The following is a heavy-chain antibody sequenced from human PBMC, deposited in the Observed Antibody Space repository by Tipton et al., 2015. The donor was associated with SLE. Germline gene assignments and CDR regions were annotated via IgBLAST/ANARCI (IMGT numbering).Heavy chain of an antibody. J-gene: IGHJ3*02. CDR2: LYAGGST. CDR3: AKDRQPPGGLQLLPLDALDI. D-gene: IGHD2-15*01. CDR1: GVSISTSRYY. V-gene: IGHV4-39*02. Sequence: TLSLTCSVSGVSISTSRYYWGWIRQSPGQGLEWVGSLYAGGSTYFHPSLTSRASISADASKNHFSLKLNSVTAADTAVYYCAKDRQPPGGLQLLPLDALDIWGPGSLVTVSS.